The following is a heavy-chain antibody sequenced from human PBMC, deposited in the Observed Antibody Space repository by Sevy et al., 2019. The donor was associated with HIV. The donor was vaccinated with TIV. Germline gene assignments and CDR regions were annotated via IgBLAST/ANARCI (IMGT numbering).Heavy chain of an antibody. V-gene: IGHV3-30*18. Sequence: GGSLRLSCAASGFTFSSFGMHWVRQAPGKGLEWVAIISHDGKNKYYADSVKGRFTISRDNSNSKNTLYLQMNSLRADDTAMYYCAKDLYPTYYASGSYPPYFDYWGQGTLVTVSS. D-gene: IGHD3-10*01. CDR2: ISHDGKNK. CDR3: AKDLYPTYYASGSYPPYFDY. CDR1: GFTFSSFG. J-gene: IGHJ4*02.